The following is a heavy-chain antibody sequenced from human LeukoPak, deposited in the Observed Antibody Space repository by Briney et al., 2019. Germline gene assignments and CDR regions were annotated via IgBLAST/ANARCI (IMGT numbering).Heavy chain of an antibody. CDR1: GFTFDDYG. D-gene: IGHD3-10*01. Sequence: GSLRLSCAASGFTFDDYGMSWVRQAPGKGLECVSGINWNGGSTGYADSVKGRFTISRDNAKNSLYLQMNSLRAEDTALYYCARAFADYYGSGSYYLGAFDIWGQGTMVTVSS. CDR3: ARAFADYYGSGSYYLGAFDI. CDR2: INWNGGST. V-gene: IGHV3-20*04. J-gene: IGHJ3*02.